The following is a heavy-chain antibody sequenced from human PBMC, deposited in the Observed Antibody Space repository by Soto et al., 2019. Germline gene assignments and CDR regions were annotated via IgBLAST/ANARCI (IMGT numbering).Heavy chain of an antibody. Sequence: SETLSLTCPVSGGSIISYYWNWIRQPPGKGLEWIGYIYYSGSTNYNPSLKSRVTISVDTSKNQFSLKLSSVTAADTAVYYCARFGQYYDILTGYYRSNWFDPWGQGTLVTVPQ. CDR1: GGSIISYY. V-gene: IGHV4-59*01. J-gene: IGHJ5*02. CDR3: ARFGQYYDILTGYYRSNWFDP. D-gene: IGHD3-9*01. CDR2: IYYSGST.